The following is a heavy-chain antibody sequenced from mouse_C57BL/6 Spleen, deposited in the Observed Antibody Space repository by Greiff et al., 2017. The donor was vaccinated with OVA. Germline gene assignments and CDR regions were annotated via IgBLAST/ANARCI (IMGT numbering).Heavy chain of an antibody. V-gene: IGHV1-61*01. CDR3: ASHYYGSSYWYFDV. CDR2: IYPSDSET. CDR1: GYTITSYW. D-gene: IGHD1-1*01. Sequence: QVQLQQPGAELVRPGSSVKLSCKASGYTITSYWMDWVKQRPGQGLEWIGNIYPSDSETHYNQKFKDKATLTVDKSSSTAYMQLSSLTSEDSAVYYCASHYYGSSYWYFDVWGTGTTVTVSS. J-gene: IGHJ1*03.